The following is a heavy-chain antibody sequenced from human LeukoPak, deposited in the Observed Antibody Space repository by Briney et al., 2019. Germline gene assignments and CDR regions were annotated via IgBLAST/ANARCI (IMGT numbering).Heavy chain of an antibody. CDR2: INPNSGGT. Sequence: ASVKVSCKASGYTFTGYYMHWVRQAPGQGLEWMGRINPNSGGTKYAQKFQGRVTMTRDTSISTAYMELSRLRSDDTAVYYCATRITIFGVVTWFDPWGQGTLVTVSS. CDR3: ATRITIFGVVTWFDP. V-gene: IGHV1-2*06. J-gene: IGHJ5*02. CDR1: GYTFTGYY. D-gene: IGHD3-3*01.